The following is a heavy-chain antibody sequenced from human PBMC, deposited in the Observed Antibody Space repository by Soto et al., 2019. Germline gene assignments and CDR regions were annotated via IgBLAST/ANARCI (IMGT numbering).Heavy chain of an antibody. D-gene: IGHD3-10*01. CDR1: GYSISSGYY. Sequence: SETLSLTCAVSGYSISSGYYWGWIRQPPGKGLEWIGSIYHSGSTYNNPSLKSRVTISVDTSKNQFSLKLSSVTAADTAVYYCARFGGYGMDVWGQGTTVTVSS. CDR3: ARFGGYGMDV. J-gene: IGHJ6*02. V-gene: IGHV4-38-2*01. CDR2: IYHSGST.